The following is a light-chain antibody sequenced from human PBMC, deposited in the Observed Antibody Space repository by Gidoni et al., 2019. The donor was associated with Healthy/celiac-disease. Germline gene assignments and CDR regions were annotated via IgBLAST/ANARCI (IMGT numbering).Light chain of an antibody. CDR2: DVS. Sequence: QSALTQPASVSGSPGQSITISCTGTSSDDGGYNYVSWYQQHTGKAPKLMIYDVSNRPSWVSNRFSCSKSGNTASLTISGLQAEDEADYYCSSYTSSSDVVFGGGTKLTVL. CDR3: SSYTSSSDVV. V-gene: IGLV2-14*03. J-gene: IGLJ2*01. CDR1: SSDDGGYNY.